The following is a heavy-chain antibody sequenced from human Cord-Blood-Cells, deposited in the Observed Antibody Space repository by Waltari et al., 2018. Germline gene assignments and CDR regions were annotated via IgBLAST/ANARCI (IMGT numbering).Heavy chain of an antibody. Sequence: QLQLQESGPGLVKPSETLSLTCTVSGGSISSSSYYWGWIRQPPGKGLEWIGSIYYSGSTYYNPSLKSRVTISVDTSKNQFSLKLSSVTAADTAVYYCARRGQQLVGVDPWGQGTLVTVSS. CDR2: IYYSGST. CDR1: GGSISSSSYY. CDR3: ARRGQQLVGVDP. J-gene: IGHJ5*02. D-gene: IGHD6-6*01. V-gene: IGHV4-39*01.